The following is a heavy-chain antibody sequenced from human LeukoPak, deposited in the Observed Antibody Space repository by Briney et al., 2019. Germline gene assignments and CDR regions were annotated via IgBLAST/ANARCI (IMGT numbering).Heavy chain of an antibody. CDR2: IYYTGST. D-gene: IGHD3-22*01. Sequence: SETLSLTCTVSGDPISIYYWSWIRQPPGKGLEWIGYIYYTGSTTYNPSLKSRLTISIDTSKNQFSLNLISLTAADTAVYYCARGRGDSRGTSFDSWGQGTLVTVSS. J-gene: IGHJ4*02. CDR1: GDPISIYY. V-gene: IGHV4-59*01. CDR3: ARGRGDSRGTSFDS.